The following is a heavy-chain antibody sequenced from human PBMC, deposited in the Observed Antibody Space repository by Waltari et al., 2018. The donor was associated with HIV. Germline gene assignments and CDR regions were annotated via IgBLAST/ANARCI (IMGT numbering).Heavy chain of an antibody. Sequence: EVQLVESGGGLVKPGGSLRLSCAASDFTFSSYSMNWVRQAPGKGLEWVSSISSSSRYIYYADSVKGRFTIARDNAKNSLYLQMNSLRAEDTAVYYCARDLPGSYDAFDIWGQGTMVTVSS. D-gene: IGHD1-26*01. V-gene: IGHV3-21*01. J-gene: IGHJ3*02. CDR1: DFTFSSYS. CDR2: ISSSSRYI. CDR3: ARDLPGSYDAFDI.